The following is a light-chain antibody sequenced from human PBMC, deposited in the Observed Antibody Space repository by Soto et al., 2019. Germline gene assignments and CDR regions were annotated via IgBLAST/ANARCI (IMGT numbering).Light chain of an antibody. CDR3: QQYGSSSLT. Sequence: EIVLTQSPGTLSLSPGERATLSCRASQSVSSSDLAWYQQKPGQAPRLLIYGASSRATGIPDRFSGSGSGTDFTLTISRLEPEDFAVYYFQQYGSSSLTFGQGTKVEIK. J-gene: IGKJ1*01. CDR2: GAS. V-gene: IGKV3-20*01. CDR1: QSVSSSD.